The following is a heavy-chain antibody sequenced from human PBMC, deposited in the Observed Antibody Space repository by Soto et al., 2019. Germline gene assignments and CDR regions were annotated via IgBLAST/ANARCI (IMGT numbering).Heavy chain of an antibody. CDR3: ARQHYGDYFDY. CDR2: IKDDGSEK. V-gene: IGHV3-7*01. Sequence: HPGGSLRLSCAASGFTFSSYAMSWVRQAPGKGLEWVATIKDDGSEKYYVDFVKGRFTISRDNGRNSVYLEMSSLRGGDTATYYCARQHYGDYFDYWGQGVLVTVSS. J-gene: IGHJ4*02. CDR1: GFTFSSYA. D-gene: IGHD3-10*01.